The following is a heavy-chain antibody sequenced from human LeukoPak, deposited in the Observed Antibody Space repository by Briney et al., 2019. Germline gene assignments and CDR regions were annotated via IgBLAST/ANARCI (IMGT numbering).Heavy chain of an antibody. Sequence: GGSLRLSCAASGFTFSSYAMHWVRQAPGKGLEWVAVISYDGSNKYYADSVKGRFTISRDNSRNTLYLQMNSLRAEDTAVYYCARPWVGFGELFPLHYWGQGTLVTVSS. J-gene: IGHJ4*02. CDR1: GFTFSSYA. CDR2: ISYDGSNK. V-gene: IGHV3-30*04. D-gene: IGHD3-10*01. CDR3: ARPWVGFGELFPLHY.